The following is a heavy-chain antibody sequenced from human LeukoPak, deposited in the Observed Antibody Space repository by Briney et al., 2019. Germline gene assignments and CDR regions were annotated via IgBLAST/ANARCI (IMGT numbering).Heavy chain of an antibody. D-gene: IGHD3-22*01. CDR1: GFIFSTST. CDR2: ISSGGSGV. CDR3: VRGDRRDS. Sequence: GGSLRLSCAASGFIFSTSTMTWVRQAPGKGPEYVSSISSGGSGVAYSASVRGRFTISRDNAKNSLHLQMNSLRVDDTAMYYCVRGDRRDSGGQGSLVIVSS. J-gene: IGHJ4*02. V-gene: IGHV3-21*01.